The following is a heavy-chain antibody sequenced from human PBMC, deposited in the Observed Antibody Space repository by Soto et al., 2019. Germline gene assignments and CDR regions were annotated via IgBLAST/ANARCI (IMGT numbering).Heavy chain of an antibody. Sequence: EVQLVESGGGLVQPGGSLRLSCAASGFSFSSYWMSWVRQASGKGLEWVANIKQDGSEKYYVDSVKGRFTLSRDNAKNPLQLQMSSLRHEDTAIYFCARVAYGNGWIFDYWGQGTLVTVSS. CDR1: GFSFSSYW. CDR2: IKQDGSEK. V-gene: IGHV3-7*03. J-gene: IGHJ4*01. CDR3: ARVAYGNGWIFDY. D-gene: IGHD6-19*01.